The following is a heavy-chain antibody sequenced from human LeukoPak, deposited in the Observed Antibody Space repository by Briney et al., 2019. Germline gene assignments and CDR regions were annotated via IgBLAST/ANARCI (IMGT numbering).Heavy chain of an antibody. J-gene: IGHJ6*03. D-gene: IGHD4-17*01. CDR3: ARVGRTVTTFHYMDV. CDR2: ISYEGSNI. V-gene: IGHV3-30*01. Sequence: PGRSLRLSCAASGFSLSSYAMYWVRQAPGKGLEWVAIISYEGSNIYYADSEKGRFTISRDNSKNTLYLQMNSLRAEDTAVYYCARVGRTVTTFHYMDVWGKGTTVAVSS. CDR1: GFSLSSYA.